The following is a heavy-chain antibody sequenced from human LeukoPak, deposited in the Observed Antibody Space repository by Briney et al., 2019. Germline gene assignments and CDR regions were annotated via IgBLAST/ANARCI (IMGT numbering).Heavy chain of an antibody. J-gene: IGHJ4*02. D-gene: IGHD3-16*01. V-gene: IGHV1-2*02. CDR1: GYTFTGYY. CDR2: INPNSGGT. Sequence: ASVTVSCKASGYTFTGYYMHWVGQAPGQGLEWMGWINPNSGGTNYAQKFQGRVTMTRDTSISTAYMELSRLRSDDTAVYYRARAPYGDNGYTAEVADYWGQGTLVTVSS. CDR3: ARAPYGDNGYTAEVADY.